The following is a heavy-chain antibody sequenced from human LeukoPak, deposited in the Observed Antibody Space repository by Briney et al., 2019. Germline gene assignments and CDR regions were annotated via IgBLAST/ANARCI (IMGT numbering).Heavy chain of an antibody. D-gene: IGHD3-16*02. CDR3: ARAVRDYVWGSYRSLDY. Sequence: PSETLSLTCAVYGGSFSGYYWSWIRQPPGKGLEWIGEINHSGSTNYNPSLKSRVTISVDTSKNQSSLKLSSVTAADTAVYYCARAVRDYVWGSYRSLDYWGQGTLVTVSS. J-gene: IGHJ4*02. CDR2: INHSGST. CDR1: GGSFSGYY. V-gene: IGHV4-34*01.